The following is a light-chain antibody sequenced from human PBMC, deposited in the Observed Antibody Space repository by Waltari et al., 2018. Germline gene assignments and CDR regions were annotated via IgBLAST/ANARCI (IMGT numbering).Light chain of an antibody. Sequence: SYELTQPPSVTVSPGQTARIACSGDALTDQYVHWYQQRLGRAPVLVIYKDPKRPSGIPEGFSGSSSGKTVTVTISGVQAEDESDYYCQSADSTGSDVVFGGGTKLTVL. CDR3: QSADSTGSDVV. J-gene: IGLJ2*01. CDR1: ALTDQY. CDR2: KDP. V-gene: IGLV3-25*03.